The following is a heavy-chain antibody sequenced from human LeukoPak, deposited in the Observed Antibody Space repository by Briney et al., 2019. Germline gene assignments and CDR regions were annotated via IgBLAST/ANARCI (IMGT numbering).Heavy chain of an antibody. J-gene: IGHJ4*02. D-gene: IGHD4/OR15-4a*01. V-gene: IGHV3-23*01. CDR3: ANEVRPNDY. CDR1: GFTFNSHA. CDR2: IDISGGST. Sequence: PGGSLRLSCAVSGFTFNSHAMCWVRQAPGKGLEWVSSIDISGGSTYYADSVKGRFTISRDNSKNTLYLQMNSLRGEDTALYFCANEVRPNDYWGQGTLVNVSS.